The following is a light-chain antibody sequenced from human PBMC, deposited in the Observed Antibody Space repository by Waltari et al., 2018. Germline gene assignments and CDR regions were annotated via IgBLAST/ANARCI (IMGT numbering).Light chain of an antibody. V-gene: IGLV4-69*01. CDR1: SGHSTHI. J-gene: IGLJ3*02. CDR3: QTGGHGTWV. CDR2: VKSDGSP. Sequence: QLVLTQSPSASASLGASVKLTCTLSSGHSTHIIALLQQQPEKGPRFLMNVKSDGSPHKVVGIPDRFSGSSSGAERYLTISSLQSEDEADYYCQTGGHGTWVFGGGTRLTVL.